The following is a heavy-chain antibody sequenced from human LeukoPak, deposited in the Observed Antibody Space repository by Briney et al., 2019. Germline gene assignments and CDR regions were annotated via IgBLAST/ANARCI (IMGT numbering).Heavy chain of an antibody. V-gene: IGHV4-59*12. Sequence: SETLSLTCTVSGGSISSYYWIWIRQPPGKGLEWIGYIYYSGSSNYNPSLKSRVTISVDTSKNQFSLKLSSVTAADTAVYCCAARKRSGGNIWGQGTLVTVSS. CDR3: AARKRSGGNI. D-gene: IGHD2-15*01. CDR2: IYYSGSS. CDR1: GGSISSYY. J-gene: IGHJ4*02.